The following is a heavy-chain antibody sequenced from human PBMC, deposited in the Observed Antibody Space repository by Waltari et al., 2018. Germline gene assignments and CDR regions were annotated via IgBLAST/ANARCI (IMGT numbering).Heavy chain of an antibody. Sequence: QVQLVQSGAEVKKPGASVKVSCKASGYTFPSYDINWVRQDTGQGLEWMGWMNPNSGNTGYAQKFQGRVTITRNTSISTAYMELSSLRSEDTAVYYCARMAAYGDYEYAFDIWGQGTMVTVSS. D-gene: IGHD4-17*01. CDR3: ARMAAYGDYEYAFDI. CDR1: GYTFPSYD. V-gene: IGHV1-8*03. J-gene: IGHJ3*02. CDR2: MNPNSGNT.